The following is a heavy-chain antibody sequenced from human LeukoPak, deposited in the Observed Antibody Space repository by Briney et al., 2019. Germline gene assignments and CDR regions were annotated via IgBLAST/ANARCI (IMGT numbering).Heavy chain of an antibody. CDR1: GFSVTSSH. J-gene: IGHJ4*02. Sequence: GGSLRLSCAASGFSVTSSHMSWVRQAPGKGLEWVSIICSGGNTDYAGSMQGRFAISRDNPKNTLYLQMNSLRPEDTAVYYCARESAPHHGLDYWGQGTLVTVSP. CDR3: ARESAPHHGLDY. D-gene: IGHD5-24*01. V-gene: IGHV3-66*01. CDR2: ICSGGNT.